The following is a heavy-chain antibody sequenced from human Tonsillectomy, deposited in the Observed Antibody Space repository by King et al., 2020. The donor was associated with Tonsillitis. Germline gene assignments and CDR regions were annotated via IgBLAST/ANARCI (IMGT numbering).Heavy chain of an antibody. D-gene: IGHD3-22*01. Sequence: VQLVESGGGLVQPGGSLILSCAASGFIFSSYWMHLVRQPPGKGLVWFSRMNSDGSTTSYAASVKGRFTISRANAKNTLYLQMNSLRAEDTAVYYCARESMIADAFDIWGQGTMVTVSS. CDR1: GFIFSSYW. CDR3: ARESMIADAFDI. J-gene: IGHJ3*02. CDR2: MNSDGSTT. V-gene: IGHV3-74*01.